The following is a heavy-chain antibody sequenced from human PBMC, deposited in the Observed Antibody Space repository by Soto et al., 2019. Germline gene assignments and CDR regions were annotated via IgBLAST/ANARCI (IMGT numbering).Heavy chain of an antibody. Sequence: QITLKESGPTLVKPTQTLTLTCTFSGFSLSTSGVGVGWIRQPPGKALEWLALIYWDDDKGYSPSLKSRLTITKGTSKNQVVLTMTNMDPVDTATYYCARRFGEAVFDYWGQGTLVTGSS. V-gene: IGHV2-5*02. CDR1: GFSLSTSGVG. CDR3: ARRFGEAVFDY. J-gene: IGHJ4*02. D-gene: IGHD3-3*01. CDR2: IYWDDDK.